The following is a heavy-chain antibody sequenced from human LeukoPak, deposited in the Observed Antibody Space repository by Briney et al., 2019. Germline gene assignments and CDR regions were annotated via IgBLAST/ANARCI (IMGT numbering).Heavy chain of an antibody. CDR3: AKEMVTMIVVGPEI. J-gene: IGHJ3*02. CDR1: GFTFSNYG. CDR2: IRYDGSNK. Sequence: PGGSLRLSCAASGFTFSNYGMHWVRQAPGKGLEWVAIIRYDGSNKYYADSVRGRFTISRDNSKNTLSLQMNSLRVEDTAVYYCAKEMVTMIVVGPEIWGQGTMVTVSS. D-gene: IGHD3-22*01. V-gene: IGHV3-30*02.